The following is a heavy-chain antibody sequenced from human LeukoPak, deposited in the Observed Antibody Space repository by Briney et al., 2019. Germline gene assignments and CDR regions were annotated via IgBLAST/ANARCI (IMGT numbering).Heavy chain of an antibody. J-gene: IGHJ4*02. D-gene: IGHD6-19*01. CDR3: ARGAVAGRRVDY. Sequence: GGSLRLSCAASGFTFSSYAMHWVRQAPGKGLEWVAVISYDGSNKYYADSVKGRFTISRDNSKNTLYLQMNSLRAEDTAVYYCARGAVAGRRVDYWGQGTLVTASS. CDR2: ISYDGSNK. CDR1: GFTFSSYA. V-gene: IGHV3-30*04.